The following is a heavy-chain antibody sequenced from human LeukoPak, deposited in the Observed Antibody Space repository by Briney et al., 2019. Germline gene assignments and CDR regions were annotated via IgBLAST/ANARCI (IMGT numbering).Heavy chain of an antibody. J-gene: IGHJ4*02. V-gene: IGHV3-30*02. Sequence: GGSLRLSCAASGFTFSDDGMHWVRQAPGKGLEWVAFIRYDGSNKYYADSVKGRFTISRDNSKNTLYLQMNSLRAEDTAVYYCAMSSLTDRDSYNSPSFWITTPLLYFDYWGQGTLVTVSS. CDR3: AMSSLTDRDSYNSPSFWITTPLLYFDY. D-gene: IGHD5-24*01. CDR1: GFTFSDDG. CDR2: IRYDGSNK.